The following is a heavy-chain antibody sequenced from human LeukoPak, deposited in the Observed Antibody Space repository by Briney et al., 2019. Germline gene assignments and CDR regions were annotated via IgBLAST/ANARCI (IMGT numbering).Heavy chain of an antibody. D-gene: IGHD2-15*01. CDR1: GFTFSSYA. CDR3: AGAIGYCSGGSCYGMDV. V-gene: IGHV3-21*01. Sequence: GGSLRLSCAVSGFTFSSYAMSWVRQAPGKGLEWVSSISSSSSYIYYADSVKGRFTISRDNAKNPLYLQMNSLRAEDTAVYYCAGAIGYCSGGSCYGMDVWGQGTTVTVSS. CDR2: ISSSSSYI. J-gene: IGHJ6*02.